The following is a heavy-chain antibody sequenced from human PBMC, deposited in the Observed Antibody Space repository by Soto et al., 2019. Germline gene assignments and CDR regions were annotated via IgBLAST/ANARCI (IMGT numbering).Heavy chain of an antibody. J-gene: IGHJ5*02. CDR2: MNPNSGNT. V-gene: IGHV1-8*01. CDR1: GYTFTSYH. Sequence: QVQLVQSGAEVKKPGASVKVSCKGSGYTFTSYHINWVRQATGQGLEWMGWMNPNSGNTGYAQTLQGRVTMNWDTSISTGYMELSSLRFEDTAMYYCARGHISSTKNWLDTWGQGTPVTVSS. CDR3: ARGHISSTKNWLDT. D-gene: IGHD6-6*01.